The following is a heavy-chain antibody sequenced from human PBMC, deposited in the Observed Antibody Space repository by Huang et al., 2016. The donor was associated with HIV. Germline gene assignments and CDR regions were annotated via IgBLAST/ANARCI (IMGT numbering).Heavy chain of an antibody. CDR2: IYYSGST. D-gene: IGHD3-10*01. Sequence: QVQLQESGPGLVKPSETLSLTCTVSGVSISSYYWSWIRQPPGKGLAWIGYIYYSGSTNYNPALKSRVTISVDTAKNQFSLKRSSVTAADTAVYYCARDLRAYYYGSGSYPHAFDIWGQGTMVTVSS. CDR3: ARDLRAYYYGSGSYPHAFDI. CDR1: GVSISSYY. V-gene: IGHV4-59*01. J-gene: IGHJ3*02.